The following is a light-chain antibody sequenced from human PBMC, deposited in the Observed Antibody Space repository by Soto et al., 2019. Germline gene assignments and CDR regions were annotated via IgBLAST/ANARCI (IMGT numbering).Light chain of an antibody. Sequence: DIQMTQSPSILSASVGDRVTITCRASQRIDTWLAWYQQKPGTAPKLLIYKATILQSGVPSRFSGSGSGTDFTLTISRLEPEDSAVFYCQQYGTSQWTFGQGTKVDIK. CDR2: KAT. V-gene: IGKV1-5*03. CDR1: QRIDTW. J-gene: IGKJ1*01. CDR3: QQYGTSQWT.